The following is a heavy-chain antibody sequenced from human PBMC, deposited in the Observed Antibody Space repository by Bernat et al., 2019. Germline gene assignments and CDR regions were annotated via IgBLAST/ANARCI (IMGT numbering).Heavy chain of an antibody. CDR2: IYYSGST. D-gene: IGHD3-22*01. CDR1: GGSISSSSYY. J-gene: IGHJ4*02. CDR3: ARHPLERLLPYYFDY. V-gene: IGHV4-39*01. Sequence: QLQLQESGPGLVKPSETLSLTCTVSGGSISSSSYYWGWIRQPPGKGLEWIGSIYYSGSTYYNPSLKSRVTISVDTSKNQFSLKLSSVTAADTAVYYCARHPLERLLPYYFDYWGQGTLVTVSS.